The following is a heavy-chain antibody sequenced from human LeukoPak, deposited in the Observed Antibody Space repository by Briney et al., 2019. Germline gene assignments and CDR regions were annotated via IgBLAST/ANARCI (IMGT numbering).Heavy chain of an antibody. CDR1: GGSISSYY. V-gene: IGHV4-59*01. CDR2: IYYSGST. Sequence: SETLSLTCTVSGGSISSYYWSWIRQPPGKGLEWIGYIYYSGSTNYNPSLKSRVTISVDTSKNQFSLKLSSVTAADTAVYYCARGTAAAGTLTNHYYYYMDVWGKGTTVTISS. J-gene: IGHJ6*03. D-gene: IGHD6-13*01. CDR3: ARGTAAAGTLTNHYYYYMDV.